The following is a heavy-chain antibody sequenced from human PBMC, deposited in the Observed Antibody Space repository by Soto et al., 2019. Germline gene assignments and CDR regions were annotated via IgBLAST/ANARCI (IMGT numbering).Heavy chain of an antibody. Sequence: PVGSLRLSCAASGFTFNRNSMNWVRQAPGKGLEWVASISDFGAYIYYAASVQGRFTISRDNAKSSVNLQMNSLRAEDTAVYYCAREAPVGAALDYWGQGTLVTVSS. D-gene: IGHD3-16*01. CDR3: AREAPVGAALDY. V-gene: IGHV3-21*01. J-gene: IGHJ4*02. CDR2: ISDFGAYI. CDR1: GFTFNRNS.